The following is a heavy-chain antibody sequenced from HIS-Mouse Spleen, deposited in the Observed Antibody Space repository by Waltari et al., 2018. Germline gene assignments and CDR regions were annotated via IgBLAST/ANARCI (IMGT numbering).Heavy chain of an antibody. J-gene: IGHJ4*02. CDR1: GGSISRYY. CDR3: ARGLVAAGIFDY. Sequence: QVQLQESGPGLVKPSETLSLPRTVHGGSISRYYWSWSRQPPGKGLEWIGYIYYSGSTNYNPSLKSRITISVDTSKNQFSLKLSSVTAADTAVYYCARGLVAAGIFDYWGQGTLVTVSS. D-gene: IGHD1-26*01. CDR2: IYYSGST. V-gene: IGHV4-59*01.